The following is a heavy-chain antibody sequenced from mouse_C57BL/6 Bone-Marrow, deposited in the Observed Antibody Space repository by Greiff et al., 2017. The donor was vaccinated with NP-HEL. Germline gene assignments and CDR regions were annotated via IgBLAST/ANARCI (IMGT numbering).Heavy chain of an antibody. V-gene: IGHV1-81*01. CDR3: ARWGIYYYGSSYGY. CDR1: GYTFTSYG. J-gene: IGHJ2*01. CDR2: IYPRSGNT. Sequence: QVQLQQSGAELARPGASVKLSCKASGYTFTSYGISWVKQRTGQGLEWIGEIYPRSGNTYYNEKFKGKATLTADKSSSTAYMELRSLTSEDSAVDFCARWGIYYYGSSYGYWGQGTTLTVSS. D-gene: IGHD1-1*01.